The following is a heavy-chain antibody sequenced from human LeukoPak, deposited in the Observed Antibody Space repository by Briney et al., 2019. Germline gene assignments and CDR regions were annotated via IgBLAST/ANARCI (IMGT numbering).Heavy chain of an antibody. CDR3: ARVAPDDAFDI. V-gene: IGHV4-31*03. CDR2: IYYSGST. Sequence: PSETLSLTCTVSGGSISSGGYYWSWIRQHPGKGLEWIGYIYYSGSTYYNPSLKSRVTISVDTSKNQFSLKLSSVTAADTAVCYCARVAPDDAFDIWGQGTMVTVSS. J-gene: IGHJ3*02. CDR1: GGSISSGGYY.